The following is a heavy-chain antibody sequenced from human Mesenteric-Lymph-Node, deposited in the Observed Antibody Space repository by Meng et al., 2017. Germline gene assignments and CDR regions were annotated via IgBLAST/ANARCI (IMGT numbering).Heavy chain of an antibody. CDR2: FSHSGTT. V-gene: IGHV4-4*02. CDR1: SGSISSSDW. Sequence: SETLSLTCAVSSGSISSSDWWSWVRLSPGKGLEWIGEFSHSGTTNYSPSLKSRSTISVDKSKSQFSLKLSSVTAADTAMYYCARPSRGPYGMDVWGQGTTVTVSS. CDR3: ARPSRGPYGMDV. J-gene: IGHJ6*02.